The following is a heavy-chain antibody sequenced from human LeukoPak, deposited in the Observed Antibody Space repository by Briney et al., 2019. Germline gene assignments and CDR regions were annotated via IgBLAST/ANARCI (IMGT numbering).Heavy chain of an antibody. CDR1: GFSVSSNY. Sequence: GGSLRLSCVGSGFSVSSNYMSWVRQAPGKGLEWVSYISSSSSTIYYADSVKGRFTISRDNAKNSLYLQMNSLRAEDTAVYYCARDRTVYNWFDPWGQGTLVTVSS. CDR2: ISSSSSTI. J-gene: IGHJ5*02. CDR3: ARDRTVYNWFDP. D-gene: IGHD4-11*01. V-gene: IGHV3-48*01.